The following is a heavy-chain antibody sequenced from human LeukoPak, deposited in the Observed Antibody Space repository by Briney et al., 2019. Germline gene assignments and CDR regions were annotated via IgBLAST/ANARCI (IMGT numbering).Heavy chain of an antibody. V-gene: IGHV3-23*01. D-gene: IGHD4-17*01. CDR1: GFPFSSYA. CDR3: AKDAYGGYGS. J-gene: IGHJ4*02. Sequence: GGSLRLSCAASGFPFSSYAMSWVRRAPGKGLEWVSTISGTGGTTYYADSVKGRFTISRDNSKSTLYLQMNSLSAEDTAEYYCAKDAYGGYGSWGQGTLVTVSS. CDR2: ISGTGGTT.